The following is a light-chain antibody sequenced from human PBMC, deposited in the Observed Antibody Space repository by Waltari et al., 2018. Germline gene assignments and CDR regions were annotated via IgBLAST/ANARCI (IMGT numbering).Light chain of an antibody. Sequence: DIVMTQSPDSLDVSLGERATINCNSSQSVLYSSNNVNYLAWYQQKPGQPHKLLIYRAHLRESGVPDRFSGSGSGTDVTLTISSLQAEYVAVYYCQQHFTTPLTFGGGTKVEIK. J-gene: IGKJ4*01. CDR1: QSVLYSSNNVNY. V-gene: IGKV4-1*01. CDR3: QQHFTTPLT. CDR2: RAH.